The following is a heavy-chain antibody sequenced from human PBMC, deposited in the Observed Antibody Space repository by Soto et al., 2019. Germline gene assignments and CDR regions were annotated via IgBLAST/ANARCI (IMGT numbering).Heavy chain of an antibody. V-gene: IGHV3-21*01. CDR3: ARNPGGAARLEPYYYYYYGMDV. CDR2: ISSSSSYI. Sequence: GGSLRLSCAASGFTFSSYSMNWVRQAPGKGLEWVSSISSSSSYIYYADSVKGRFTISRDNAKNSLYLQMNSLRAEDTAVYYCARNPGGAARLEPYYYYYYGMDVWGQGTTVTSP. CDR1: GFTFSSYS. D-gene: IGHD6-6*01. J-gene: IGHJ6*02.